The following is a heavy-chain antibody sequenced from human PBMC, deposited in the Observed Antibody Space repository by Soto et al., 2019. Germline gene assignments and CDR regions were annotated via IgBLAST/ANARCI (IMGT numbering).Heavy chain of an antibody. V-gene: IGHV3-33*01. CDR1: GFTFSSYG. Sequence: PGGSLRLSCAASGFTFSSYGMHWVRQAPGKGLEWVAVIWYDGSNKYYADSVKGRFTISRDNSKNTLYLQMNSLRAEDTAVYYCARFLYYGSGSYYQPGPSGSMDVWGQGTTVTVSS. J-gene: IGHJ6*02. CDR2: IWYDGSNK. CDR3: ARFLYYGSGSYYQPGPSGSMDV. D-gene: IGHD3-10*01.